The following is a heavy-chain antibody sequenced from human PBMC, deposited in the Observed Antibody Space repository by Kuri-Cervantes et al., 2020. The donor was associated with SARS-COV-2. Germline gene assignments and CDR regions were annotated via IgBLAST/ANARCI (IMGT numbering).Heavy chain of an antibody. CDR2: IYPGDSDT. Sequence: NVSCQGSGYSFTSYWIGWVRQMPGKGLEWMGIIYPGDSDTRYSPSFQGQVTLPADKSISTAYLQWSSLKAWDTAMYYCARLTLQGAGFGVLLHSWFDPWGQGTLVTVSS. CDR3: ARLTLQGAGFGVLLHSWFDP. V-gene: IGHV5-51*01. J-gene: IGHJ5*02. D-gene: IGHD3-10*01. CDR1: GYSFTSYW.